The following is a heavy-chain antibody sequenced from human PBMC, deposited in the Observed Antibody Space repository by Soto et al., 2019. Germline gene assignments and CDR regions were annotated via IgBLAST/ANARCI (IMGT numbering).Heavy chain of an antibody. Sequence: SETLSLTCTVSGGSISSSSYYWGWIRQSPGKGLEWIGSIYHSGSTNYNPSLKSRVTISVDTSKNQFSLKLSSVTAADTAVYYCARGPTRGYSYGRQNYFDHWGQGTLVTVSS. CDR2: IYHSGST. J-gene: IGHJ4*02. V-gene: IGHV4-39*07. CDR3: ARGPTRGYSYGRQNYFDH. D-gene: IGHD5-18*01. CDR1: GGSISSSSYY.